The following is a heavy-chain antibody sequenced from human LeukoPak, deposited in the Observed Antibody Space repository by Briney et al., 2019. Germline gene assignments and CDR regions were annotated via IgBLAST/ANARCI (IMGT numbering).Heavy chain of an antibody. D-gene: IGHD1-26*01. Sequence: ASVKVSCKASGGTFSSYAISWVRQAPGQGLEWMGGIIPIFGTANYAQKFQGRVTITTDESTSTAYMELSSLRSEDTAVYYCARRIVGATLDAFDIWGQGTMVTVPS. J-gene: IGHJ3*02. CDR2: IIPIFGTA. CDR3: ARRIVGATLDAFDI. CDR1: GGTFSSYA. V-gene: IGHV1-69*05.